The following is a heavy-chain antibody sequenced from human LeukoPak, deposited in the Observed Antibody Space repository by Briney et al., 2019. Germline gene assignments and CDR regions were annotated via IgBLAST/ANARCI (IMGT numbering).Heavy chain of an antibody. V-gene: IGHV4-39*07. CDR2: IYYSGST. CDR3: AREIWFGFYFDY. D-gene: IGHD3-10*01. Sequence: SETLSLTCAVYGGSFSSYYWGWIRQPPGKGLEWIGSIYYSGSTYYNPSLKSRVTISVDTSKNQFSLKLSSVTAADTAVYYCAREIWFGFYFDYWGQGTLVTVSS. CDR1: GGSFSSYY. J-gene: IGHJ4*02.